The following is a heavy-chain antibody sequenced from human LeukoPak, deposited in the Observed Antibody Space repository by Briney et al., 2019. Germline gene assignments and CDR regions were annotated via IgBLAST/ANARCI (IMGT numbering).Heavy chain of an antibody. D-gene: IGHD3-10*01. J-gene: IGHJ3*02. CDR3: ARSYGSGSYGGAFDI. Sequence: GESLKISCKGSGYFFTSYWIGWVRQMPGKGLEWMGIIYPGDSDTRYSPSFQGQVTMSADKSISTAYLQWSSLKASDTAMYYCARSYGSGSYGGAFDIWGRGTMVTVSS. CDR2: IYPGDSDT. V-gene: IGHV5-51*01. CDR1: GYFFTSYW.